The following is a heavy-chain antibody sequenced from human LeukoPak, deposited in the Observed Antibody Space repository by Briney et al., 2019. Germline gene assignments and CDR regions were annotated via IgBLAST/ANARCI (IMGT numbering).Heavy chain of an antibody. D-gene: IGHD5-24*01. CDR2: ISSSGSTI. Sequence: PGGSLRLSCAASGFSFSIHAMSWVRQAPGKGLEWVSYISSSGSTIYYADSVKGRFTISRDNAKNSLYLQMNSLRAEDTAVYYCARDYLEMGHAFDYWGQGTLVTVSS. V-gene: IGHV3-11*01. CDR3: ARDYLEMGHAFDY. J-gene: IGHJ4*02. CDR1: GFSFSIHA.